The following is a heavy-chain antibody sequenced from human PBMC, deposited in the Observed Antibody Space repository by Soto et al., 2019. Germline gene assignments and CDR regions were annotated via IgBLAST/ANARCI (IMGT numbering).Heavy chain of an antibody. J-gene: IGHJ4*02. CDR3: ARGPFYGSS. D-gene: IGHD6-13*01. Sequence: PWGPLRSPSLSLGGPFVGLCGHRVRKPQRKGLVWVSRINSDGSTTSYADSVKGRFTISRDNAKNTLYLQMNSLRAEDTAVYYYARGPFYGSSWGQGTLVTVAS. V-gene: IGHV3-74*01. CDR2: INSDGSTT. CDR1: GGPFVGLC.